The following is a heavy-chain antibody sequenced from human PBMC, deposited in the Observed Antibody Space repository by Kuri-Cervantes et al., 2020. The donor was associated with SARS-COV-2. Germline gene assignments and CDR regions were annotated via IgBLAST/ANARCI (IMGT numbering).Heavy chain of an antibody. CDR1: GGSISSYY. Sequence: SETLSLTCTVSGGSISSYYGSWIRQPPGKGLEWIGYIYYSGSTNYNPSLKSRVTISVDTSKNQFSLKLSSVTAADTAVYYCARLEGDIVVVPAAPYFAYWGQGNRVTVSS. D-gene: IGHD2-2*01. V-gene: IGHV4-59*08. J-gene: IGHJ4*02. CDR2: IYYSGST. CDR3: ARLEGDIVVVPAAPYFAY.